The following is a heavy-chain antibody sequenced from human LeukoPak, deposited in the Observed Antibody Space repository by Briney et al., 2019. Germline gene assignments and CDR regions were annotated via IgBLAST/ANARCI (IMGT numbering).Heavy chain of an antibody. CDR3: ARDGYLGLVPAAILDY. D-gene: IGHD2-2*01. V-gene: IGHV3-30-3*01. Sequence: GGSLRLSCAASGFTFSSYAMHWVRQAPGKGLEWVAVISYDGSNKYYADSVKGRFTISRDNSKNTLYLQMNSLRAEDTAVYYCARDGYLGLVPAAILDYWGQGTLVTVSS. J-gene: IGHJ4*02. CDR1: GFTFSSYA. CDR2: ISYDGSNK.